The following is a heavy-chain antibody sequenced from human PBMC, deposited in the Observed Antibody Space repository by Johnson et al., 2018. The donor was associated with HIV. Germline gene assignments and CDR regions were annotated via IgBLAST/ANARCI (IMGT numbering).Heavy chain of an antibody. V-gene: IGHV3-23*04. CDR2: ISGSGGST. J-gene: IGHJ3*02. D-gene: IGHD6-6*01. CDR3: ARAQLLADDAFNN. CDR1: GFRFDDYA. Sequence: MLLVESGGGLVQPGRSLRLSCVVFGFRFDDYAMHWVRQAPGKGLEWVSGISGSGGSTYYADSVKGRFTISRDNSKNTLFLQMDSLRADDTAVYYCARAQLLADDAFNNWGQGTMVTVSS.